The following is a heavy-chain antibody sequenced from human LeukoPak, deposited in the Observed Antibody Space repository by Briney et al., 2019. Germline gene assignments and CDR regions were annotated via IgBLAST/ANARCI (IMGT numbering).Heavy chain of an antibody. CDR3: AREGQWLPDWFDP. J-gene: IGHJ5*02. V-gene: IGHV4-59*01. CDR2: IFYSGST. D-gene: IGHD6-19*01. Sequence: SETLSLTCTVSGGSISNYYWNWIRHSPGKGLEWIGYIFYSGSTNYNPSLKSRVTISVDTSKNQFSLKVTSVTAADTAVYYCAREGQWLPDWFDPWGQGTLVTVSS. CDR1: GGSISNYY.